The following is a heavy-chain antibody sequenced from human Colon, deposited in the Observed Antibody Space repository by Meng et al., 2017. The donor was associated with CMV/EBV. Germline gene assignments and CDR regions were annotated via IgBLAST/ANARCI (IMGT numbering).Heavy chain of an antibody. CDR2: INRSGST. V-gene: IGHV4-34*01. CDR1: GGSFSGYY. CDR3: ARGGTIFGVVIIGYYYGMDV. J-gene: IGHJ6*02. Sequence: SETLSLTCAVYGGSFSGYYWSWIRQPPGKGLEWIGEINRSGSTYYNPSLKSRVTISVDTSKNQFSLKLSSVTAADTAVYYCARGGTIFGVVIIGYYYGMDVWGQGTTVTVSS. D-gene: IGHD3-3*01.